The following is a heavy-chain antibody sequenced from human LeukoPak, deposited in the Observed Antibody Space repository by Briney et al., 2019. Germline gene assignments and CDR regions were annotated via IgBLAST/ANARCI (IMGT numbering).Heavy chain of an antibody. J-gene: IGHJ4*02. CDR1: GGSISNYY. CDR2: INYSGST. D-gene: IGHD5-12*01. Sequence: SETLSLTCTVSGGSISNYYWSWIRQPPGKGLEWIAYINYSGSTNYNPSLKSRVTISVDTSKNHFSLKLSSVTAADTAVYYYARERSGYDFSDESFDYWGQGTLVTVSS. V-gene: IGHV4-59*12. CDR3: ARERSGYDFSDESFDY.